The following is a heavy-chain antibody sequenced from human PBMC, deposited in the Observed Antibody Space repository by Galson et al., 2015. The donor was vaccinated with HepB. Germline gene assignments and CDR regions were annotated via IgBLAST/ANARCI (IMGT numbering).Heavy chain of an antibody. CDR1: GGTFSSYA. Sequence: SVKVSCKASGGTFSSYAISWVRQAPGQGLEWMGGIIPIFGTANYAQKFQGRVTITADESTSTAYMELSSLRSEDTAVYYCARESRGIIAAAVQTDYWGQGTLVTVSS. CDR2: IIPIFGTA. CDR3: ARESRGIIAAAVQTDY. D-gene: IGHD6-13*01. J-gene: IGHJ4*02. V-gene: IGHV1-69*13.